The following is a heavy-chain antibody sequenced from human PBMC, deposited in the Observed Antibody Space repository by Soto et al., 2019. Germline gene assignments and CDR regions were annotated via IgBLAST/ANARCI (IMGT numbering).Heavy chain of an antibody. CDR3: TREWSISMAAPGN. J-gene: IGHJ4*02. CDR1: EFTFSYYT. V-gene: IGHV3-30-3*01. CDR2: ISNDGGNT. D-gene: IGHD6-19*01. Sequence: QVQLVESGGGVVQPGRSLKLSCAASEFTFSYYTMYWVRQAPGKGLEWVAGISNDGGNTYYLDSVKGRFTISRDNSKNTLYLEMNSLRVQDTAVYYCTREWSISMAAPGNWGEGTLGTAS.